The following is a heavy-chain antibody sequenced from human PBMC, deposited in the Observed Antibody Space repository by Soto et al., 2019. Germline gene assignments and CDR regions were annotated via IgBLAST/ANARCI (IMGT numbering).Heavy chain of an antibody. Sequence: LQLQESGPGVVKPSETLSLACSVSGGSISSNDYFWGWVRQTPGKGLEWIASIYSNGGTYDGPSLESRSTVSIDTSTNQLFLTVRSVTAADTAVYYCASFLVGATARNDFDSWGQGTLVSISS. V-gene: IGHV4-39*01. CDR2: IYSNGGT. D-gene: IGHD2-8*02. CDR3: ASFLVGATARNDFDS. CDR1: GGSISSNDYF. J-gene: IGHJ4*02.